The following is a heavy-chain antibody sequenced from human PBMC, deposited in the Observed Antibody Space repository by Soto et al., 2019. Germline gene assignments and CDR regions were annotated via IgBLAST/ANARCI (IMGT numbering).Heavy chain of an antibody. J-gene: IGHJ4*02. CDR2: ISAYNGNT. D-gene: IGHD6-13*01. CDR3: ARDLGQQLVDY. CDR1: GYTFTSYG. V-gene: IGHV1-18*01. Sequence: QVQLVQSGAEVKKPGASMKVSCKASGYTFTSYGISWVRQAPGQGLEWMGWISAYNGNTNYAQNLQGRVTMTTATATSTAYMDLRSLRSDDTAVYYCARDLGQQLVDYWGQGTLVTVSS.